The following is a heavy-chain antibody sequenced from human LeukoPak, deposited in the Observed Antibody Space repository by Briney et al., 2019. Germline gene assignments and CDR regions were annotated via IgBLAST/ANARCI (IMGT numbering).Heavy chain of an antibody. V-gene: IGHV4-34*01. CDR3: ARHLGNAVAGTWWFDP. D-gene: IGHD6-19*01. Sequence: SETLSLTCAVYGGSFSGYFWTWIRQPPGEGLEWIGEINHSGSTSYNPSLKSRVTITVDTSKNQFSLKLTSVTAADTAVYYCARHLGNAVAGTWWFDPWGQGTLVTVSS. CDR1: GGSFSGYF. CDR2: INHSGST. J-gene: IGHJ5*02.